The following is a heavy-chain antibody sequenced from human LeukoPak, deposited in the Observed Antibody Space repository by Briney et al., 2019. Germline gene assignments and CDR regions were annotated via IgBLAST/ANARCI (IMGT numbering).Heavy chain of an antibody. V-gene: IGHV3-73*01. CDR3: TGNYYGSGSYLYFDY. J-gene: IGHJ4*02. CDR2: IRSTANGYAT. CDR1: GFTFSGSA. Sequence: GGSLRLSCAASGFTFSGSALHWVRQASGKGLEWVGRIRSTANGYATAYAASVKGRFTISRDDSKNTAYLQMDSLKTEDTAVYYCTGNYYGSGSYLYFDYWGQGTLVTVSS. D-gene: IGHD3-10*01.